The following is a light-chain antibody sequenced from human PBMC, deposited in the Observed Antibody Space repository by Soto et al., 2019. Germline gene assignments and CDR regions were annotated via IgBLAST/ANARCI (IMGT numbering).Light chain of an antibody. V-gene: IGLV2-14*01. CDR3: TSYTSTSTYV. J-gene: IGLJ1*01. CDR2: DVT. CDR1: SSDVGAYNY. Sequence: SVLTQPASVSGSPGQSITISCTGTSSDVGAYNYVSWYQHHPGKAPRLVIYDVTNRPSGISDRFSGSKSGNTASLTISGLLAEDEADYYCTSYTSTSTYVFGTGTKVTV.